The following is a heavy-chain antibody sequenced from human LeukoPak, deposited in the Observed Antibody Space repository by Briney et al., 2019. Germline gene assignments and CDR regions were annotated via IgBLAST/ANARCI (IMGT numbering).Heavy chain of an antibody. CDR3: AKGSGYEHSYYYYYMDV. CDR1: GFTFNTYS. Sequence: GGSLRLSCAASGFTFNTYSMNWARQAPGKGLEWVSSIDSSGGYMFYTDSVKGRFIISRDNAKDSLYLQMNNLRAEDTAVYYCAKGSGYEHSYYYYYMDVWGKGTTVTISS. J-gene: IGHJ6*03. V-gene: IGHV3-21*06. D-gene: IGHD5-12*01. CDR2: IDSSGGYM.